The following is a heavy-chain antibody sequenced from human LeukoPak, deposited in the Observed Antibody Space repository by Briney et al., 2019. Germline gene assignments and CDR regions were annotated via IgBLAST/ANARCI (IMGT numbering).Heavy chain of an antibody. J-gene: IGHJ4*02. Sequence: SETLSLTCTVSGGSISSGGYYWSWIRQPPGKGLEWIGYIYHSGSTYYNPSLKSRVTISVDRSKNQFSLKLSSVTAADTAVYYCAREALSNSSSWLDYWGQGTLVTVSS. CDR1: GGSISSGGYY. CDR3: AREALSNSSSWLDY. D-gene: IGHD6-13*01. CDR2: IYHSGST. V-gene: IGHV4-30-2*01.